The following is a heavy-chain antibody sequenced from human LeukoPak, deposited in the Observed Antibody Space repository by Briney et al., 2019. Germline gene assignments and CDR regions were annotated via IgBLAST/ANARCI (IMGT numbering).Heavy chain of an antibody. Sequence: SQTLSLTCAISGDSVSSNSAAWIWIRQSPSRGLEWLGRTYYRSKWYTEYAVSVKSRITINPDTSKNQFSLQLSSVNPEDTAVYYCARLGSGSNYWGQGTLVTVSP. CDR1: GDSVSSNSAA. CDR3: ARLGSGSNY. D-gene: IGHD3-10*01. J-gene: IGHJ4*02. V-gene: IGHV6-1*01. CDR2: TYYRSKWYT.